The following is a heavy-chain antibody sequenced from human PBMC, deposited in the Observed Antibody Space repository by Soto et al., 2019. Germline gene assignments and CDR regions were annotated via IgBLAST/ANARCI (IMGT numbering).Heavy chain of an antibody. V-gene: IGHV2-5*02. CDR3: AHNAFGETICHGMDV. Sequence: QITLKESGPTPVKPTQTLTLTCTFSGFSLSSSGLGVGWNRPPPGKALEWLALIYWDADKRYSPSLNSRLTITKDTSKIQVVLTVTNMDPVDTATYYCAHNAFGETICHGMDVRCQGTTVTVSS. CDR2: IYWDADK. CDR1: GFSLSSSGLG. D-gene: IGHD3-10*01. J-gene: IGHJ6*02.